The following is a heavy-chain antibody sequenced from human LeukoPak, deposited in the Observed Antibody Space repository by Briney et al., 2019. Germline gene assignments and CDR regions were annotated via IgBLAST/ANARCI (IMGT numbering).Heavy chain of an antibody. D-gene: IGHD2-2*02. CDR1: GFTFSSYS. CDR3: ARHPRRYRELNLDY. CDR2: ISSSSSTI. Sequence: GGSLRLSCAASGFTFSSYSMNWVRQAPGKGLEWVSYISSSSSTIYYADSVKGRFTISRDNAKNSLYLQMNSLRAEDTAVYYCARHPRRYRELNLDYWGQGTLVTVSS. J-gene: IGHJ4*02. V-gene: IGHV3-48*01.